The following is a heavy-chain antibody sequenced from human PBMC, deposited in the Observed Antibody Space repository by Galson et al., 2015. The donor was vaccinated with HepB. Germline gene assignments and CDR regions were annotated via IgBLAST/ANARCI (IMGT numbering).Heavy chain of an antibody. D-gene: IGHD3-22*01. CDR2: ISYDGSNK. CDR1: GFTFSSYG. J-gene: IGHJ4*02. Sequence: SLRLSCAASGFTFSSYGMHWVRQAPGKGLEWVAVISYDGSNKYYADSVKGRFTISRDNSKNTLYLQMNSLRAEDTAVYYCAKGNLYYYDSSGYSDWGQGTLVTVSS. V-gene: IGHV3-30*18. CDR3: AKGNLYYYDSSGYSD.